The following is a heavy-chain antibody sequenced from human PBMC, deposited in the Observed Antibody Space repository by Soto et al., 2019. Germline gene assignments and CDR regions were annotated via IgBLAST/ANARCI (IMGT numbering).Heavy chain of an antibody. Sequence: GGSLRLSCAASGFTFSSYGMHWVRQAPGKGLEWVAVISYDGSNKYHADSVKGRFTISRDNSKNTLYLQMNSLRAEDTAVYYCARSITGTNFYYGMDVWGQGTTVTVSS. V-gene: IGHV3-30*03. CDR2: ISYDGSNK. J-gene: IGHJ6*02. D-gene: IGHD1-20*01. CDR3: ARSITGTNFYYGMDV. CDR1: GFTFSSYG.